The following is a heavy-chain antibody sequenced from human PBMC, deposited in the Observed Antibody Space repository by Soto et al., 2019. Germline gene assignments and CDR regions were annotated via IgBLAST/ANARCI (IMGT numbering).Heavy chain of an antibody. Sequence: GGSLRLSCAASGFTFSSYAMHWVRQAPGKGLEWVAVISYDGSNKYYAGSVKGRFTISRDNSKNTLYLQMNSLRAEDTAVYYCARDPYYYDSSGYDYWGQGTLVTVSS. V-gene: IGHV3-30-3*01. J-gene: IGHJ4*02. CDR2: ISYDGSNK. CDR3: ARDPYYYDSSGYDY. D-gene: IGHD3-22*01. CDR1: GFTFSSYA.